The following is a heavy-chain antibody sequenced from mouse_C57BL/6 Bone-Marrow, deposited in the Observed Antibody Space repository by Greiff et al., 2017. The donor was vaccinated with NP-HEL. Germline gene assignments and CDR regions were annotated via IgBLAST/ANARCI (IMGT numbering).Heavy chain of an antibody. CDR1: GYTFTSYW. CDR2: IHPSDSDP. J-gene: IGHJ2*01. D-gene: IGHD4-1*01. Sequence: QVQLQQPGAELVKPGASVKVSCKASGYTFTSYWMHWVTQRPGPGLEWIGRIHPSDSDPNYNEKFKGKATLTADKSSSTAYMELRSLTSEDSAVYFCARRWDVPHYFDYWGQGTTLTVAS. CDR3: ARRWDVPHYFDY. V-gene: IGHV1-74*01.